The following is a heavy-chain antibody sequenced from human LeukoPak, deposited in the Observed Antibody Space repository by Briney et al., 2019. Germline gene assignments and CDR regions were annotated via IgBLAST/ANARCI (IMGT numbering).Heavy chain of an antibody. V-gene: IGHV3-23*01. Sequence: GGSLRLSCAASGFTFSSYAMSWVRQAPEKGLEWVSAISGSGGSTYYADSVKGRFTISRDNSKNTLYLQMNSLRAEDTAVYYCAKDHHMFYDSSGPLSNWGQGTMVTVSS. CDR1: GFTFSSYA. J-gene: IGHJ3*01. D-gene: IGHD3-22*01. CDR2: ISGSGGST. CDR3: AKDHHMFYDSSGPLSN.